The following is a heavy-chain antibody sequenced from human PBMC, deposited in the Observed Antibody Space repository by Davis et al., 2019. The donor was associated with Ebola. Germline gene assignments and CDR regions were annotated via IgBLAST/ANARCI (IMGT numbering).Heavy chain of an antibody. D-gene: IGHD3-3*01. V-gene: IGHV1-8*01. Sequence: AASVKVSCKASGYTFTSYDINWVRQATGQGLEWMGWMNPNSGNKGYAHKFQGRVTKTRNTSISTAYMELSSLRSEETAVYYCARGPPPYYEFWSGYYAAYYFDYWGQGTLVTVSS. CDR3: ARGPPPYYEFWSGYYAAYYFDY. J-gene: IGHJ4*02. CDR2: MNPNSGNK. CDR1: GYTFTSYD.